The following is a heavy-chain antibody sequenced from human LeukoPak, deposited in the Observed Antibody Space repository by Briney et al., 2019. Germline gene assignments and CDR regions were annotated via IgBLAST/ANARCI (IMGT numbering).Heavy chain of an antibody. CDR1: GFTFSSYG. CDR3: AKDIRIQLWSYYFDY. D-gene: IGHD5-18*01. J-gene: IGHJ4*02. Sequence: GGSLRLSCAASGFTFSSYGMSWVRQAPGKGLEWVSAISGSGGSTYYADSVKGRFAISRDNSKNTLYLQMNSLRAEDTAVYYCAKDIRIQLWSYYFDYWGQGTLVTVSS. V-gene: IGHV3-23*01. CDR2: ISGSGGST.